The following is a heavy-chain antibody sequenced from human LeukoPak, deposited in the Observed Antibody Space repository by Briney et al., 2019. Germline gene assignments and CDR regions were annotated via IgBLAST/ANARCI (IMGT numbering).Heavy chain of an antibody. CDR3: TSETNYYDSSGYYSPFDY. CDR1: GFTFSNAW. Sequence: GGSLRLSCAVSGFTFSNAWMNWVRQAPGKGLEWVGRIKSKPDGGTTDYAAPVKGRFTISRDDSKNTLYLQMNSLKTEDTAVYYCTSETNYYDSSGYYSPFDYWGQGTLVTVSS. V-gene: IGHV3-15*07. D-gene: IGHD3-22*01. CDR2: IKSKPDGGTT. J-gene: IGHJ4*02.